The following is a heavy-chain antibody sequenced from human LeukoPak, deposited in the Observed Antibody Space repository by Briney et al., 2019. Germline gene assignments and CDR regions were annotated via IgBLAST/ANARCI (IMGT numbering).Heavy chain of an antibody. Sequence: SETLSLTCAVYGGSISSYYWSWIRQPPGKGLEWIGYFSYSGNTNYNPSLKSRVTISADTSKNQFSLQLSSVTAADTAVYYCTRRRYDAFDIWGQGTMVTVSS. V-gene: IGHV4-59*01. J-gene: IGHJ3*02. CDR1: GGSISSYY. CDR2: FSYSGNT. CDR3: TRRRYDAFDI.